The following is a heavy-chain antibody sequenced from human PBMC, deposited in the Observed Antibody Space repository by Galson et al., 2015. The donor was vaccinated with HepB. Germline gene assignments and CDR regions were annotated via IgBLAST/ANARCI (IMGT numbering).Heavy chain of an antibody. CDR1: GYTFTRYG. CDR3: ARGRMATIGRPSFDS. CDR2: ISADNGHT. Sequence: SVKVSCKASGYTFTRYGIGWVREAPGQGLEWMGRISADNGHTNYAQNFQVRVTMTADTSTSTAYVELRGLRADDTAVDYCARGRMATIGRPSFDSWGQGTLVTVSS. V-gene: IGHV1-18*01. D-gene: IGHD5-24*01. J-gene: IGHJ4*02.